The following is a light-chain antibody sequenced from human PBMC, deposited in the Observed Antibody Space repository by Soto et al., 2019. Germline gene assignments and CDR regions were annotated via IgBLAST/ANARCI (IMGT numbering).Light chain of an antibody. CDR1: SSDVGGYNF. J-gene: IGLJ1*01. Sequence: QSALTQPASVSGSPGQSLTISCTGTSSDVGGYNFVSWYQQHPGKVPKLMIYEVSNRPSGVSNRFSGSKSDNTASLTISGLQAEDEADYYCNSFRVNRLYVFGTGTKVTVL. CDR3: NSFRVNRLYV. V-gene: IGLV2-14*01. CDR2: EVS.